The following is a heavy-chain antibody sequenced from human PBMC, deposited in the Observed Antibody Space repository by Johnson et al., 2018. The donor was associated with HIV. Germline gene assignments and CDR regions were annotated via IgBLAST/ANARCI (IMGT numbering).Heavy chain of an antibody. D-gene: IGHD6-19*01. V-gene: IGHV3-66*01. Sequence: VQLVESGGGLVQPGGSLRLSCAAFGFTVSSNYMSWVRQAPGKGLEWVSVIYSGGSTYYADSVQGRFTISRDNSKNTLYLHMNSLRAEDTAVYYCARDQSNGWNRGAFDIWGQGTVVTVSS. J-gene: IGHJ3*02. CDR2: IYSGGST. CDR3: ARDQSNGWNRGAFDI. CDR1: GFTVSSNY.